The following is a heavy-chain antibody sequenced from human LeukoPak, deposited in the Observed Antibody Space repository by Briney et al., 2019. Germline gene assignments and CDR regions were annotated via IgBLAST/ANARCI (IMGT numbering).Heavy chain of an antibody. V-gene: IGHV4-59*01. CDR1: GGSISSYY. CDR3: ARKEGYYYGMDV. Sequence: PSETLSLTCTVSGGSISSYYWSWIRQPPGKGLEWIGHTYYSGSTNYNPSLKSRVTISVDTSKNQFSLKVTSVTAADTAVYYCARKEGYYYGMDVWGQGTTVTVSS. J-gene: IGHJ6*02. CDR2: TYYSGST.